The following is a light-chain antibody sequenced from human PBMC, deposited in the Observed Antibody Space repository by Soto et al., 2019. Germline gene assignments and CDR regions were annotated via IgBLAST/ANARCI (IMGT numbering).Light chain of an antibody. Sequence: DLQMTQTPPSLAALVGDRLSITCQASQDISNYLNWYQQKPGKAPKLLIYDASNLETGVPSRFSGSGSGTDFTFTISSLQPEDIATYYCQQYDNLPLTFGGGTKVDNK. CDR1: QDISNY. CDR2: DAS. V-gene: IGKV1-33*01. J-gene: IGKJ4*01. CDR3: QQYDNLPLT.